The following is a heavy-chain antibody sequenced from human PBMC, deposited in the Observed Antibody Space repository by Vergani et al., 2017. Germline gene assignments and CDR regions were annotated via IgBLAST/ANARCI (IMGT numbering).Heavy chain of an antibody. V-gene: IGHV3-23*01. D-gene: IGHD6-13*01. Sequence: EVQLLESGGGLVQPGGSLRLSCAASGFTFSSYAMRWVRQAPGKGLEWVSAISGSGGSTYYADSVKGRFTISRDNSKNTLYLQMNSLRAEDTAVYYCATSAAAGTDYYYYGMDVWGQGTTVTVSS. CDR3: ATSAAAGTDYYYYGMDV. J-gene: IGHJ6*02. CDR2: ISGSGGST. CDR1: GFTFSSYA.